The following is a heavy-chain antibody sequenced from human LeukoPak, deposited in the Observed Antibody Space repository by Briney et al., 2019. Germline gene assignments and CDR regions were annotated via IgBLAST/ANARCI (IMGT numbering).Heavy chain of an antibody. J-gene: IGHJ4*02. Sequence: PSETLSLTCTVSGGSISSYYWSWIRQPAGKGLEWIGRISSSGGTDYNPSLKSRVTMSVDTSKTQFFLKLSSVTAADTAVYYCAREGRSSTPGYWGQGTLVTVSS. CDR1: GGSISSYY. CDR3: AREGRSSTPGY. V-gene: IGHV4-4*07. CDR2: ISSSGGT. D-gene: IGHD2-15*01.